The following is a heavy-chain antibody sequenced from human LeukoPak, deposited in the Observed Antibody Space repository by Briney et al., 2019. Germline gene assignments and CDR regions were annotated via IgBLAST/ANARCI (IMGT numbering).Heavy chain of an antibody. J-gene: IGHJ5*02. D-gene: IGHD6-19*01. Sequence: ASVKVSCKASGYTCTSYGISWVRQAPGQGLEWMGWISAYNGNTNYAQKLQGRVTMTTDTSTSTAYMELRSLRSDDTAVYYCARDTAVAGTNWFDPWGQGTLVTVSS. V-gene: IGHV1-18*04. CDR2: ISAYNGNT. CDR1: GYTCTSYG. CDR3: ARDTAVAGTNWFDP.